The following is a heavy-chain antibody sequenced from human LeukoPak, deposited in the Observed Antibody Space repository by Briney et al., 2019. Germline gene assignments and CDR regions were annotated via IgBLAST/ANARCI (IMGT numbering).Heavy chain of an antibody. V-gene: IGHV3-7*01. D-gene: IGHD3-10*01. CDR1: GFTFSSYW. CDR2: IKQDGSEK. CDR3: ARERVWFGELLLDY. J-gene: IGHJ4*02. Sequence: GGSLRLSCAASGFTFSSYWMSWVRQAPGKGLEWVANIKQDGSEKYYVDSVKGRFTISRDNAKNSLYLQMNSLRAEDTAVYYCARERVWFGELLLDYWGQGTLVTVSS.